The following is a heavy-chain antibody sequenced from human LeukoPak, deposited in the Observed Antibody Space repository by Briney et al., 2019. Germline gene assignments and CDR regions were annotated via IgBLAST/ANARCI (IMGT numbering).Heavy chain of an antibody. V-gene: IGHV1-18*01. D-gene: IGHD4-17*01. Sequence: ASVKVSCKASGYTFTSYGISWVRQAPGQGLEWMGWISAYNGNTNYAQKLQGRVTMTRNTSISTAYMELSSLRSEDTAVYYCARVGTVSYYYYYMDVWGKGTTVTVSS. CDR2: ISAYNGNT. CDR1: GYTFTSYG. J-gene: IGHJ6*03. CDR3: ARVGTVSYYYYYMDV.